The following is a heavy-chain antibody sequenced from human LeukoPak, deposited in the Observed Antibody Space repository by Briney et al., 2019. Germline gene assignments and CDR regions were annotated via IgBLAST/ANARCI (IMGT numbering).Heavy chain of an antibody. CDR3: ARMSNGCFDY. Sequence: GESLKISCEGAGYSYTTYGIAWVRQMPGKGLEWMGIIYPGNSDTRYSPSFQGQVTISADKSITTAYLRWSSLKASDTAIDYCARMSNGCFDYWGQRTLVTVSS. D-gene: IGHD6-19*01. CDR1: GYSYTTYG. CDR2: IYPGNSDT. V-gene: IGHV5-51*01. J-gene: IGHJ4*02.